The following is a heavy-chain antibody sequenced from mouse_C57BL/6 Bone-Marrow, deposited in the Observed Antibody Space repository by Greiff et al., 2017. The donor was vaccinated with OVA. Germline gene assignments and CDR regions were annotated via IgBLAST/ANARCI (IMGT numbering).Heavy chain of an antibody. V-gene: IGHV3-6*01. CDR1: GYSITSGYY. Sequence: VQLKESGPGLVKPSQSLSLTCSVTGYSITSGYYWNWIRQFPGNKLEWMGYISYDGSNNYNPSLKNRISITRDTSKNQFFLKLNSVTTEDTATYYCARVLGRDYWGQGTTLTVSS. D-gene: IGHD4-1*01. CDR2: ISYDGSN. J-gene: IGHJ2*01. CDR3: ARVLGRDY.